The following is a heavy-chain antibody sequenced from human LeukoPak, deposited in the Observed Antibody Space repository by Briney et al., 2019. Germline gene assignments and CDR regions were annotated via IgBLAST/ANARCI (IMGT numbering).Heavy chain of an antibody. V-gene: IGHV3-23*01. CDR3: AKSIVTMIVVPPVGY. CDR1: GFTFSSYA. D-gene: IGHD3-22*01. Sequence: GGSLRLSCAASGFTFSSYAMSWVRQAPGKGREGGSAISGSGGSKYYEDYVKGRFTISRDNSKNPLYLQMNSLRAEDTAVYYCAKSIVTMIVVPPVGYWGQGTLVTVSS. CDR2: ISGSGGSK. J-gene: IGHJ4*02.